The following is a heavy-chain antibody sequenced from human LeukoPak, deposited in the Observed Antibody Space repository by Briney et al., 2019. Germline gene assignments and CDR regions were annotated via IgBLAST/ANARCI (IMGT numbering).Heavy chain of an antibody. CDR3: ARKPRTQYSSSWYTGYYYYMDV. CDR2: INHSGST. D-gene: IGHD6-13*01. CDR1: GGSFSGYY. V-gene: IGHV4-34*01. J-gene: IGHJ6*03. Sequence: KPSETLSLTCAVYGGSFSGYYWSWIRQPPGKGLEWIGEINHSGSTNYNPSLKSRVTISVDTSKNQFSLKLSSVTAADTAVYYCARKPRTQYSSSWYTGYYYYMDVWGKGTTVTVSS.